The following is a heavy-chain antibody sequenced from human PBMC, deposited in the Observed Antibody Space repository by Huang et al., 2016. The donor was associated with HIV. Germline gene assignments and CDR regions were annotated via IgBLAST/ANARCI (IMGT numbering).Heavy chain of an antibody. V-gene: IGHV4-34*02. CDR2: DNDSGAT. Sequence: QMQLQQRGAGLLKPSETLSLTCGVSGGSFTGNFLRWIRQAPGKGLEWIGEDNDSGATNDDPSLKGRVTISLDKSNRELSLNLRSVTAADTAVYYCARQWTILEWLLGLDVWGQGTTVSVSS. CDR1: GGSFTGNF. D-gene: IGHD3-3*01. J-gene: IGHJ6*02. CDR3: ARQWTILEWLLGLDV.